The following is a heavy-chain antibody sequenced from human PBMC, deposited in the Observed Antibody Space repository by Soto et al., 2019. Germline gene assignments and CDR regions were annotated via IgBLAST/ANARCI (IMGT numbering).Heavy chain of an antibody. V-gene: IGHV3-23*01. CDR2: ISGSGGST. CDR3: ARGFSTGKGSPSDF. J-gene: IGHJ4*02. D-gene: IGHD2-8*02. CDR1: GFTFSSFA. Sequence: EMQLLESGGGLVQPGGSLILSCAASGFTFSSFAMSWVRQAPGKGLVWVSAISGSGGSTYSADSVKGRFTISRDNSKNSLYLQMSSLRAEDTAVSYCARGFSTGKGSPSDFCGQGSLVTVSS.